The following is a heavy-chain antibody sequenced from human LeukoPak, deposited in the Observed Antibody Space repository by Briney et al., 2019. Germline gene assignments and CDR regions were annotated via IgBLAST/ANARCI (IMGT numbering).Heavy chain of an antibody. Sequence: SVKVSCKASGYSFINFGLSWVRQAPGQGLEWMGGIIPIFGTANYAQKFQGRVTITADESTSTAYMELSGLRSEDTAVYYCARGDCSSTSCPFDYWGQGTLVTVSS. CDR2: IIPIFGTA. CDR3: ARGDCSSTSCPFDY. D-gene: IGHD2-2*01. J-gene: IGHJ4*02. V-gene: IGHV1-69*13. CDR1: GYSFINFG.